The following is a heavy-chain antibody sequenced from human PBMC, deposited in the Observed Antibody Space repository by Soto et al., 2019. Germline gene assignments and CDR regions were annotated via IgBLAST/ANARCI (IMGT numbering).Heavy chain of an antibody. CDR2: INPTSGGT. J-gene: IGHJ3*02. CDR1: GYIFTDYY. CDR3: ATSWHSGNTGSFSI. D-gene: IGHD5-12*01. V-gene: IGHV1-2*07. Sequence: ASVKVSCKASGYIFTDYYIHWVRQAPGQGLEWMAWINPTSGGTNSARKFRGRVTMTTDTSTSTAHLELNGLTSDDTAVYFCATSWHSGNTGSFSILCPGIKLTV.